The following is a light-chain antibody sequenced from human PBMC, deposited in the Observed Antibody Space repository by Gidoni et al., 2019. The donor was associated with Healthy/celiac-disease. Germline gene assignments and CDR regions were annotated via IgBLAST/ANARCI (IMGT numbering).Light chain of an antibody. CDR2: WAS. V-gene: IGKV4-1*01. CDR3: QQYYSTPPA. J-gene: IGKJ3*01. Sequence: DIVMTQSPDSLAVSLGERAPINCKSSQSVLYSSNNKNYLAWYQQKPGQPPKLLIYWASTRESGVPDRFSGSGSGTDFTLTISSLQAEDVAVYYCQQYYSTPPAFGPGTKVEIK. CDR1: QSVLYSSNNKNY.